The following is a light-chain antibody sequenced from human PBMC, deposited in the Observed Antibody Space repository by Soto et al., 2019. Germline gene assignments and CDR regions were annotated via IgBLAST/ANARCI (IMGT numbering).Light chain of an antibody. Sequence: IQLTQSPSSLSASVGDRVTITCRASQGISSYLAWYQQKPGKAPKLLIYAASTLQSGVPSRFSGSGSGTDFTLTISSLQPEDFATYYCQQYKVYPYTFGQGTRL. CDR2: AAS. CDR1: QGISSY. V-gene: IGKV1-9*01. J-gene: IGKJ2*01. CDR3: QQYKVYPYT.